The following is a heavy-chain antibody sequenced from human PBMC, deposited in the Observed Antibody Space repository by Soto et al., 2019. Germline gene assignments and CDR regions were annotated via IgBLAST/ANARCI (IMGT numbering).Heavy chain of an antibody. D-gene: IGHD3-10*02. J-gene: IGHJ6*02. CDR2: VYYGGRS. CDR3: ASVRGGYYYAMDV. Sequence: SETLSLTCTVSSAPVNSTTYTWGWLRQPPGKGLEWVASVYYGGRSYYNPTLNSRVTISVDTSKNQFSLKMTSVTAADTAVYYCASVRGGYYYAMDVWGQGTTVTVSS. CDR1: SAPVNSTTYT. V-gene: IGHV4-39*07.